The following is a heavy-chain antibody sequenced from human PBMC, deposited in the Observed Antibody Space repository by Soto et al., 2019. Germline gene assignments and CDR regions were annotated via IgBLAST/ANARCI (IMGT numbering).Heavy chain of an antibody. J-gene: IGHJ4*02. CDR2: FDPEDGET. Sequence: GASVKVSCKVSRYTLTELSMHWVRQAPGKGLEWMGGFDPEDGETIYAQKFQGRVTMTEDTSTDTAYMELSSLRSEDTAVYYCATTSGGSYIPIFDYWGQGTLVTVSS. CDR3: ATTSGGSYIPIFDY. D-gene: IGHD1-26*01. CDR1: RYTLTELS. V-gene: IGHV1-24*01.